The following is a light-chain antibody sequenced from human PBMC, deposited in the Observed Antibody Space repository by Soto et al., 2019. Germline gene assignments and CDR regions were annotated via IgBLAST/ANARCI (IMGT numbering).Light chain of an antibody. CDR1: LSDIGSYNR. CDR3: SLYTSISTYV. Sequence: QAALTQPTSVSGSPGPSVIISCTGILSDIGSYNRVSWYQEPPGTAPNLMIYEVNNRPSGVPDRFSGSTSGNAASLTISGLQAEDEADYYCSLYTSISTYVFGTGTKVTVL. J-gene: IGLJ1*01. V-gene: IGLV2-18*01. CDR2: EVN.